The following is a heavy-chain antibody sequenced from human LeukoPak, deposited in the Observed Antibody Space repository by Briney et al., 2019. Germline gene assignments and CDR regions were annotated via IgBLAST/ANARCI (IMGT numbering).Heavy chain of an antibody. D-gene: IGHD2-2*01. CDR1: GFTFSSYS. V-gene: IGHV3-48*04. J-gene: IGHJ4*02. CDR2: ISSSSSTI. CDR3: ARRFSSSSCYSDY. Sequence: PGGSLRLSCAASGFTFSSYSMSWVRQAPGKGLEWVSYISSSSSTIFYADSVKGRFTISRDNAKNSLYLQMNSLRPEDTAVYYCARRFSSSSCYSDYWGQGTQVTVSS.